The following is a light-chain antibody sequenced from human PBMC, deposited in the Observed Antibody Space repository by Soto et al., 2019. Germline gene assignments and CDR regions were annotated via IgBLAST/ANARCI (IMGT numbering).Light chain of an antibody. V-gene: IGKV3-20*01. CDR1: QSVSNNY. J-gene: IGKJ1*01. CDR3: QQYAGSPRT. CDR2: DAS. Sequence: EIVLTQSPGTLSLSPWEIATLSCRASQSVSNNYLARYQQKPGQAPRLLISDASNRAADIPDRFSGSGSGTDFTLTINRLEPEDFAVYYCQQYAGSPRTFGQGTKVDIK.